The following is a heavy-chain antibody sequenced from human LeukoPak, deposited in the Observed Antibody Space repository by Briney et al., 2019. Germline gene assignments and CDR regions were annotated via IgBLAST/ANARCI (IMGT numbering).Heavy chain of an antibody. CDR3: GRGYYYYYGMDV. Sequence: SVTLSLTCAVYGGSFSGYCWSWIRQPPGKGLEWIGEINHSGSTNYNPSLKSRITISVDTSKNQFSLKLSSVTAADTAVYYCGRGYYYYYGMDVWGQGTTVTVSS. CDR1: GGSFSGYC. CDR2: INHSGST. J-gene: IGHJ6*02. V-gene: IGHV4-34*01.